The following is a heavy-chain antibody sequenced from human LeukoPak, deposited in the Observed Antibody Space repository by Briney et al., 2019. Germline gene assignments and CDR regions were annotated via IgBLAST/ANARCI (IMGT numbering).Heavy chain of an antibody. CDR1: GGSISSSSYY. D-gene: IGHD3-3*01. J-gene: IGHJ5*02. V-gene: IGHV4-39*07. CDR3: ARGRTQWLLYGNWFDP. CDR2: INHSGST. Sequence: SETLSLTCTVSGGSISSSSYYWSWIRQPPGKGLEWIGEINHSGSTNYNPSLKSRVTISVDTSKNQFSLKLSSVTAADTAVYYCARGRTQWLLYGNWFDPWSQGTLVTVSS.